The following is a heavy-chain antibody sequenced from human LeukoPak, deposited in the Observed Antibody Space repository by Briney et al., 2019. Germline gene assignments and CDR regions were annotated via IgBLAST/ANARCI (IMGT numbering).Heavy chain of an antibody. CDR1: GGTFSSYA. CDR2: IIPIFGTA. V-gene: IGHV1-69*13. J-gene: IGHJ4*02. CDR3: ARPVHYSQQWLEY. D-gene: IGHD6-19*01. Sequence: SVRVSCTASGGTFSSYAISWVRQGPGQGLEWMGGIIPIFGTANYAQKFQGRVTITADESTSTAYMELSSLRSEDTAVYYCARPVHYSQQWLEYWGQGTLVTVSS.